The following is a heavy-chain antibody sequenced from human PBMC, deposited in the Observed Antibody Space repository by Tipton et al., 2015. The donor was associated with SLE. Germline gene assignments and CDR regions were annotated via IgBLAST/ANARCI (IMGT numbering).Heavy chain of an antibody. CDR2: IYHGGST. J-gene: IGHJ6*02. Sequence: TLSLTCAVSGGSISSSGYAWSGIRQAPGKGLEWIGYIYHGGSTYYNPSLKSRITTAVDMSKNQFSLKLSSVTAADTAVYFCARDLGYGMDVWGPGTTVTVSS. V-gene: IGHV4-30-2*01. CDR3: ARDLGYGMDV. CDR1: GGSISSSGYA.